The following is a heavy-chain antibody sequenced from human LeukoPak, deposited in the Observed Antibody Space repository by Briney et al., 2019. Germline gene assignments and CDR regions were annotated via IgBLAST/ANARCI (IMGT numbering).Heavy chain of an antibody. V-gene: IGHV3-23*01. CDR1: GFTFSTYT. D-gene: IGHD1-14*01. Sequence: GGSLRLSCAASGFTFSTYTMTWVRRAPGKGLEWVSGIYGSGGASFYADSVKGRFTISRDNSQNTVFLQMDSLRDEDTALYYCAKDLRKDGIWDIDYWGQGTLVTVSS. CDR2: IYGSGGAS. CDR3: AKDLRKDGIWDIDY. J-gene: IGHJ4*02.